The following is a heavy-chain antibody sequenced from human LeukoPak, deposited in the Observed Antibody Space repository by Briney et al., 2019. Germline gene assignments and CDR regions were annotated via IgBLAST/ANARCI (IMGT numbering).Heavy chain of an antibody. V-gene: IGHV1-69*13. CDR3: ARGETVAYFDS. CDR2: IIPIFGTA. Sequence: GASVKVSCKAFRGTFSSYAISWVRQAPGQGLEWMGEIIPIFGTANYAQKFQGRVTITADDSTSTAYMELSSLRSEDTAVYYCARGETVAYFDSWGQGTTVTVSS. D-gene: IGHD6-19*01. CDR1: RGTFSSYA. J-gene: IGHJ4*03.